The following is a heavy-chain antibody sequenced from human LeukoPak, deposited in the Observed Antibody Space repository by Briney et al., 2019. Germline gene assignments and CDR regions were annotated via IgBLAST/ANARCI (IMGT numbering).Heavy chain of an antibody. CDR2: ISGSGGST. D-gene: IGHD6-13*01. CDR1: GFTFSSYA. J-gene: IGHJ4*02. Sequence: GGSLRLSCAASGFTFSSYAMSWVRQAPGKGLEWVSAISGSGGSTYYADSVKGRFTISRDNSKNTLYLQMNSLRAEDTAAYYCANTYSSSWYPLFDSWGQGTLVTVSS. V-gene: IGHV3-23*01. CDR3: ANTYSSSWYPLFDS.